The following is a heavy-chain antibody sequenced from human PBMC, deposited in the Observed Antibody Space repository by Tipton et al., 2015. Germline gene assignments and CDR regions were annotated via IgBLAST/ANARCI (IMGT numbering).Heavy chain of an antibody. V-gene: IGHV3-53*01. Sequence: VQLVQSGGGLKQPGGSLRLSCAASGFTVSSNYMSWVRQAPGKGLEWVSVKYSGGSTHYADSVKGRFTISRDNSKNTLHLQMNSLRVEDTAVYYCARGVPTNDYGDYVAGQAFDIWGQGTMATVSS. CDR1: GFTVSSNY. D-gene: IGHD4-17*01. CDR2: KYSGGST. CDR3: ARGVPTNDYGDYVAGQAFDI. J-gene: IGHJ3*02.